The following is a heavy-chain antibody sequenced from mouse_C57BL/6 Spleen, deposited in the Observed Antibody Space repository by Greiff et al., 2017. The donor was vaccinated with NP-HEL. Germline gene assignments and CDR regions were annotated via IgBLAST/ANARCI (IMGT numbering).Heavy chain of an antibody. CDR3: ARWALYGNYPAD. V-gene: IGHV1-52*01. CDR1: GYTFTSYW. Sequence: QVQLQQPGAELVRPGSSVKLSCKASGYTFTSYWMHWVKQRPIQGLEWIGNIDPSDSETHYNQKFKDKATLTVDKSSSTAYMQLSSLTSEDSAFYYCARWALYGNYPADWGQGTLVTVSA. D-gene: IGHD2-1*01. CDR2: IDPSDSET. J-gene: IGHJ3*01.